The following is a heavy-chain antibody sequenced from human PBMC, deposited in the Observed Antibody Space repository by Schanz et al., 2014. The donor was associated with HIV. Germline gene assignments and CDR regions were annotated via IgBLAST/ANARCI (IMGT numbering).Heavy chain of an antibody. CDR3: ASGRFDTVIWWGDAFLI. V-gene: IGHV1-18*01. CDR1: GYTFISYG. CDR2: ISAYNGNT. Sequence: QVQLVQSGAEVKKPGASVKVSCKASGYTFISYGISWVRQAPGQGLEWMGWISAYNGNTNYAQKFQGRVTITADESTSTAYMELSSLRSEDTAVYYCASGRFDTVIWWGDAFLIWGRGTMVTVSS. D-gene: IGHD5-18*01. J-gene: IGHJ3*02.